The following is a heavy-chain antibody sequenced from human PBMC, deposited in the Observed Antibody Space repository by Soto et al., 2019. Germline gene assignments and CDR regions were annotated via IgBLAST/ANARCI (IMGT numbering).Heavy chain of an antibody. D-gene: IGHD4-17*01. J-gene: IGHJ2*01. CDR3: ATEVGAAVTTFTNWYFDL. CDR1: GFTFSSCG. CDR2: LSYDGTNG. V-gene: IGHV3-30*03. Sequence: QVQLVESGGGVVQPGTSLRLSCAASGFTFSSCGMHWVRQAPGKGLEWVAVLSYDGTNGYYADSVKGRFTISRDNSENTLYLQMNRLTTEDTAVYYCATEVGAAVTTFTNWYFDLWGRGTLVTVSS.